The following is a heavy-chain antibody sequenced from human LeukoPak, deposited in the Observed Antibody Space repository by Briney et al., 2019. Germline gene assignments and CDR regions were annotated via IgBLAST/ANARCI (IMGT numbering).Heavy chain of an antibody. CDR2: IYSGGST. CDR1: GFTFSSYS. V-gene: IGHV3-66*01. Sequence: PGGSLRLSCAASGFTFSSYSMNWVRQAPGKGLEWVSVIYSGGSTYYADSVKGRFTISRDNSKNTLYLQMNSLRAEDTAVYYCARELYYDYVWGSYRYGHWGQGTLVTVSS. CDR3: ARELYYDYVWGSYRYGH. J-gene: IGHJ4*02. D-gene: IGHD3-16*02.